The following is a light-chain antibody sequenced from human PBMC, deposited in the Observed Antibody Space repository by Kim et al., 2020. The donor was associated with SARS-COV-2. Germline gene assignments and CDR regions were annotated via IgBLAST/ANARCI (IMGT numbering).Light chain of an antibody. J-gene: IGLJ1*01. CDR1: NIASKS. Sequence: SYELTQPPSVSVAPGKTARITCGGNNIASKSVHWYQQKPGQAPVLVIYYDSDRPSGIPERFSGSNSGNTATLTISRVEAGDEADYYCQVWDSSSDHVFGTGTKVTVL. V-gene: IGLV3-21*04. CDR2: YDS. CDR3: QVWDSSSDHV.